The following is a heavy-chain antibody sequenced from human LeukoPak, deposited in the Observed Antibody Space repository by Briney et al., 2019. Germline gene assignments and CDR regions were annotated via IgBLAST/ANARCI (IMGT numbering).Heavy chain of an antibody. V-gene: IGHV1-3*01. CDR3: ARDWGSTPTRRDDAFDI. CDR1: GYTFTVYA. J-gene: IGHJ3*02. D-gene: IGHD3-16*01. Sequence: RASVKVSCKASGYTFTVYAMHWVRQAPGQRLEWMGWINAGNGNTKYSQKFQGRVTITRDTSASTAYMELSSLRSDDTAVYYCARDWGSTPTRRDDAFDIWGQGTMVTVSS. CDR2: INAGNGNT.